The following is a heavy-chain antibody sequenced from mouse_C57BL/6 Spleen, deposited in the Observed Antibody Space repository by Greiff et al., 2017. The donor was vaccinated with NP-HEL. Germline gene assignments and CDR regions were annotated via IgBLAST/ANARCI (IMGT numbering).Heavy chain of an antibody. V-gene: IGHV1-69*01. CDR1: GYTFTSYW. J-gene: IGHJ2*01. D-gene: IGHD2-1*01. CDR3: ARGLRNYSYYFDY. Sequence: QVQLKQPGAELVMPGASVKLSCKASGYTFTSYWMHWVKQRPGQGLEWIGEIDPSDSYTNYNQKFKGKSTLTVDKSSSTAYMQLSSLTSEDSAVYYCARGLRNYSYYFDYWGQGTTLTVSS. CDR2: IDPSDSYT.